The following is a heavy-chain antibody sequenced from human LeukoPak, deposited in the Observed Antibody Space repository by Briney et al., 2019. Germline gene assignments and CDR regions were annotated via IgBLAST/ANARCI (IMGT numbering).Heavy chain of an antibody. CDR1: GGSFSGYY. CDR2: INHSGST. Sequence: SETLSLPCAVYGGSFSGYYWSSIRQPPGKGLEWIGEINHSGSTNYNPSLKSRVTISVDTSKNQFSLKLSSVTAADTAVYYCASNDYWGQGTLVTVSS. V-gene: IGHV4-34*01. J-gene: IGHJ4*02. CDR3: ASNDY.